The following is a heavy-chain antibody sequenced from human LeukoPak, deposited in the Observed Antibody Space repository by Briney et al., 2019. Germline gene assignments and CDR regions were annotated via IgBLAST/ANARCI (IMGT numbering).Heavy chain of an antibody. J-gene: IGHJ4*02. Sequence: GGSLRLSCAASGFTFSGYAMNWVRQAPGKGLEWVSVIRSSGDSAYYADFVKGRFTISRDNSKNTLYLQMISLRAEDTAVYYCANYGSVSYFAYWGQGTLVTVSS. CDR2: IRSSGDSA. CDR1: GFTFSGYA. CDR3: ANYGSVSYFAY. V-gene: IGHV3-23*01. D-gene: IGHD3-10*01.